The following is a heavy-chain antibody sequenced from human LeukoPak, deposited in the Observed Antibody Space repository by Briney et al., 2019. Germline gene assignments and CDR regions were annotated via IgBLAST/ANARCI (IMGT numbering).Heavy chain of an antibody. D-gene: IGHD1-14*01. V-gene: IGHV5-51*01. CDR3: ASLNFNTVYEPRWGFDC. J-gene: IGHJ4*02. CDR2: IYPGDSDT. Sequence: GASLQISCKGSGYSFTSYWIGWVRQMPGKGLGWMGIIYPGDSDTRYSPSFQGQVTISADKSISTAYLQWSSLKASDTAMYYCASLNFNTVYEPRWGFDCWGRGTLVTVSS. CDR1: GYSFTSYW.